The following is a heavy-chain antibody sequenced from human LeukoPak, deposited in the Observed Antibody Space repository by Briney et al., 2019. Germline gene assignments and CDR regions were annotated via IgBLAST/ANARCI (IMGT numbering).Heavy chain of an antibody. J-gene: IGHJ4*02. V-gene: IGHV3-7*01. CDR2: INEDGSEK. Sequence: GGSLRLSCEVSGFSISRFWMSWLRQAPGKGLEWVASINEDGSEKYYLDPVKGRFTISRDNAKNSLFLEMNSLRGEDTAIYYCARGQYYYDGGYWGQGTLVTVSS. CDR3: ARGQYYYDGGY. D-gene: IGHD3-22*01. CDR1: GFSISRFW.